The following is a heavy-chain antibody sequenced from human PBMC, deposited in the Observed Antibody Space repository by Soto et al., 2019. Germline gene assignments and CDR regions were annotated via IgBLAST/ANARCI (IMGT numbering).Heavy chain of an antibody. CDR2: INPNSGGT. Sequence: ASVKVSCKASGYTFTGYYMHWVRQAPGQGLEWMGWINPNSGGTNYAQKFQGWVTMTRDTSISTACMELSRLRSDDTAVYYCAREDKWIKFMDVWGQGTTVTVSS. J-gene: IGHJ6*02. V-gene: IGHV1-2*04. D-gene: IGHD5-12*01. CDR1: GYTFTGYY. CDR3: AREDKWIKFMDV.